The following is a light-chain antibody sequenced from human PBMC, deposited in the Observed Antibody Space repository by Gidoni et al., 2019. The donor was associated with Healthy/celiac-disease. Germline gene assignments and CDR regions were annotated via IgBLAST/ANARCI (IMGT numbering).Light chain of an antibody. J-gene: IGLJ1*01. CDR1: SSDVGGYNY. CDR3: CSYAGSSYV. Sequence: QSALTPPRSVSGSPGQSVTISCTGTSSDVGGYNYVSWYQHHPGKAPNLMIYDVSNRPSGVPDRFSGSKSGNTASLTISGLQAEDEADYYCCSYAGSSYVFGTGTKVTVL. V-gene: IGLV2-11*01. CDR2: DVS.